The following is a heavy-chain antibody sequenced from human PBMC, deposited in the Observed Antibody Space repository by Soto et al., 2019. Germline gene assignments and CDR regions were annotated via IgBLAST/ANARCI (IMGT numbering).Heavy chain of an antibody. D-gene: IGHD3-22*01. V-gene: IGHV4-59*01. CDR2: IYYSGST. CDR3: ARVSYYYDSSGYIDY. CDR1: GGSISSYY. J-gene: IGHJ4*02. Sequence: SETLSLTCTVSGGSISSYYWSWIRQPPGKGLEWIGYIYYSGSTNYNPSLKSRVTISVDTSKNQFSLKLSSVTAADTAVYYCARVSYYYDSSGYIDYWGQGTLVTVSS.